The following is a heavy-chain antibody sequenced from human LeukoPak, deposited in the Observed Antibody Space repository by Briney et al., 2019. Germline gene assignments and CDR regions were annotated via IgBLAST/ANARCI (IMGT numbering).Heavy chain of an antibody. CDR3: ARAGDDYGDYTVGNYFDY. D-gene: IGHD4-17*01. CDR1: GGSFSGYY. V-gene: IGHV4-34*01. CDR2: INHSGST. J-gene: IGHJ4*02. Sequence: SETLSLTCAVYGGSFSGYYWSWIRQPPGKGLEWIGEINHSGSTNYNPSLKSRVTISVDTSKNQFSLNLSSVTAADTAVYYCARAGDDYGDYTVGNYFDYWGQGTRVTVSS.